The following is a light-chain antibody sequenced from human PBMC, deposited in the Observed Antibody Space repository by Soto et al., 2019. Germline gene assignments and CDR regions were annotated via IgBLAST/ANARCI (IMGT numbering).Light chain of an antibody. CDR3: QSYDGSLSGWGL. CDR1: SSNIGAGYH. CDR2: GNS. V-gene: IGLV1-40*01. Sequence: QSVLTQPPSVSGAPGQRVTISCIGSSSNIGAGYHVHWYQQIPGRAPKLLIYGNSNRPSGVPDRFSGSKSGTSASLAITGLQAEDEADYYCQSYDGSLSGWGLFGGGTKLTVL. J-gene: IGLJ2*01.